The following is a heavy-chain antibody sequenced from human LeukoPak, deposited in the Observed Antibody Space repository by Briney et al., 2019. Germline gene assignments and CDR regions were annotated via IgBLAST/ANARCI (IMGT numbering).Heavy chain of an antibody. CDR1: GFTFDDYA. CDR3: ARDPASGRYYSDY. D-gene: IGHD1-26*01. CDR2: ISWNSGSI. V-gene: IGHV3-9*01. J-gene: IGHJ4*02. Sequence: PGGSLRLSCAASGFTFDDYAMHWVRQAPGKGLEWVSGISWNSGSIGYADSVKGRFTISRDNAKNSLYLQMNSLRDEDTAVYYCARDPASGRYYSDYWGQGTLVTVSS.